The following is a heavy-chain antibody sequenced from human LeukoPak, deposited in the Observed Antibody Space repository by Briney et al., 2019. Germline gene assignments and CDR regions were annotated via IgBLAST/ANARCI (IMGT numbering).Heavy chain of an antibody. J-gene: IGHJ6*02. CDR3: ARFPIQMVRGITSYYYGMDV. CDR1: GFTFTSYG. V-gene: IGHV3-33*01. Sequence: GRSLRLSCAASGFTFTSYGMHWVRQAPGKGLDWVALIWDDGNNKYYADSVKGRFTISRDNSKNTLYLQMNSLRAEDTAVYYCARFPIQMVRGITSYYYGMDVWGQGTTVTVSS. CDR2: IWDDGNNK. D-gene: IGHD3-10*01.